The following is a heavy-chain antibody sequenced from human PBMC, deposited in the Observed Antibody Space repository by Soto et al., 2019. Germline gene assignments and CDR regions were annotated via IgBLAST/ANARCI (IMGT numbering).Heavy chain of an antibody. V-gene: IGHV3-33*01. CDR2: IWYDGSNK. CDR3: ASVPYDSSGYYDY. J-gene: IGHJ4*02. CDR1: GFTFSSYG. D-gene: IGHD3-22*01. Sequence: GGSLRLSCAASGFTFSSYGMHWVRQAPGKGLEWVAVIWYDGSNKYYADSVKGRFTISRDNSKNTLYLQKNSLRAEDTAGYYCASVPYDSSGYYDYWGQGNLVTVSS.